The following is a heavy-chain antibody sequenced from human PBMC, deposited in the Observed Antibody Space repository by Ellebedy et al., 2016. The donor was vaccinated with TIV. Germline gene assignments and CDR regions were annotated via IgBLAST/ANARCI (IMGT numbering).Heavy chain of an antibody. Sequence: SVKVSXKASGGTFSSYAISWVRQAPGQGLEWMGGIIPIFGTANYAQKFQGRVTITADESTSTAYMELSSLRSEDTAVYYCARDCSGGSCYSMDDAFDIWGQGTMVTVSS. CDR3: ARDCSGGSCYSMDDAFDI. CDR1: GGTFSSYA. D-gene: IGHD2-15*01. V-gene: IGHV1-69*13. J-gene: IGHJ3*02. CDR2: IIPIFGTA.